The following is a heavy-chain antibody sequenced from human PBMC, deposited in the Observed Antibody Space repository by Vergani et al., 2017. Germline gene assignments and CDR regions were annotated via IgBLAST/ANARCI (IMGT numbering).Heavy chain of an antibody. Sequence: QVQLQQWGAGLLKPSETLSLTCAVHGGSFSGYYWSWIRQPPGKGPEWIGEINQSGSTNYNPSPKSRVTISVDTSKNQFSLKLSSVNAADTAVYYCARVRVSRAVAGTRSSYYFDYWGQGTLVTVSS. V-gene: IGHV4-34*01. CDR2: INQSGST. D-gene: IGHD6-19*01. J-gene: IGHJ4*02. CDR3: ARVRVSRAVAGTRSSYYFDY. CDR1: GGSFSGYY.